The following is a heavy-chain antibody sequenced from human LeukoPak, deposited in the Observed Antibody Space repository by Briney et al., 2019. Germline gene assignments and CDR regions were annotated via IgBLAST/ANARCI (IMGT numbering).Heavy chain of an antibody. CDR3: AKDVGYSSSWRPDY. CDR1: GFTFSSYG. Sequence: QSGGSLRLSCAASGFTFSSYGMSWVRQAPGKGLEWVSAISGSGGSTYYADSVKGRFTISTDNSKNTLYLQMNSLRAEDTAVYYCAKDVGYSSSWRPDYWGQGTLVTVSS. D-gene: IGHD6-13*01. J-gene: IGHJ4*02. CDR2: ISGSGGST. V-gene: IGHV3-23*01.